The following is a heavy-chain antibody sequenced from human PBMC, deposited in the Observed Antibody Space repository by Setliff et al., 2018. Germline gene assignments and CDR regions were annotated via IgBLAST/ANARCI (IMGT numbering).Heavy chain of an antibody. CDR3: SRLVRFCTRTTCQRLSGDDF. CDR1: GYMFNSYG. CDR2: ISPYTGNT. J-gene: IGHJ4*02. D-gene: IGHD2-8*01. Sequence: ASVKVSCKTSGYMFNSYGLSWVRQAPGQGLEWVGWISPYTGNTYYAPRLQDRVTLTADTSTNTAYMELRSLISDDTAVYYCSRLVRFCTRTTCQRLSGDDFWGQGTLVTVSS. V-gene: IGHV1-18*01.